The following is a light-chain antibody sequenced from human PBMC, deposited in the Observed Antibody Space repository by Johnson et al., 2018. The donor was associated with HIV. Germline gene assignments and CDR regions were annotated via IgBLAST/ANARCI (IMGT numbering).Light chain of an antibody. Sequence: QPVLTQPPSVSAAPGQKVTISCSGSSSNIGNNYVSWYQQLPGTAPKLLIYENNKRPSGIPDRFSASKSATSATLAITGLQPGDEADYYCGTWDGSLTPGGVMGTGTKVTVL. CDR3: GTWDGSLTPGGV. V-gene: IGLV1-51*02. CDR1: SSNIGNNY. J-gene: IGLJ1*01. CDR2: ENN.